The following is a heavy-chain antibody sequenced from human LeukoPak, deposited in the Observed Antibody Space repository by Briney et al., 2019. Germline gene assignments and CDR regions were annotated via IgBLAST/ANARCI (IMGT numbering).Heavy chain of an antibody. V-gene: IGHV1-46*01. CDR3: ARGLLRYGSGSSDAFDI. CDR2: INPSGGST. CDR1: GYTFTSYY. Sequence: ASVKVSCKASGYTFTSYYMHWVRQAPGQGLEWMGIINPSGGSTSYAQKFQGRVTMTRNTSISTAYMELSSLRSEDTAVYYCARGLLRYGSGSSDAFDIWGQGTMVTVSS. J-gene: IGHJ3*02. D-gene: IGHD3-10*01.